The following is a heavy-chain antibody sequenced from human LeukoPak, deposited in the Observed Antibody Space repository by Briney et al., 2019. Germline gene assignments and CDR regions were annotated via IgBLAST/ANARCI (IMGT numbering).Heavy chain of an antibody. J-gene: IGHJ4*02. CDR3: ARLGLRDVNTVTDDYFDY. Sequence: ASVKVSCKTSGHTFGSHGISWVRQAPGHGLEWMGWINGYSGYTGYAQKIQGRVTMTTDTSTSTAYMELRNLRSDDAAVYYCARLGLRDVNTVTDDYFDYWGQGTLVTVSS. CDR1: GHTFGSHG. V-gene: IGHV1-18*01. CDR2: INGYSGYT. D-gene: IGHD4-17*01.